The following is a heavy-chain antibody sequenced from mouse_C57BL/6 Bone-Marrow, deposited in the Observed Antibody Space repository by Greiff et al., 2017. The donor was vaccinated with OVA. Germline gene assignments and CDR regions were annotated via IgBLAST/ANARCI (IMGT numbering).Heavy chain of an antibody. D-gene: IGHD2-5*01. CDR1: GYTFTSYW. CDR2: IDPSDSYT. Sequence: QVQLQQPGAELVKPGASVKLSCKASGYTFTSYWMQWVKQRPGQGLEWIGEIDPSDSYTNYNQKFKGKATLTVDTSSSTAYMQLSSLTSEDSAVYYCARDYSNYVSYAMDYWVKEPQAPSPQ. J-gene: IGHJ4*01. CDR3: ARDYSNYVSYAMDY. V-gene: IGHV1-50*01.